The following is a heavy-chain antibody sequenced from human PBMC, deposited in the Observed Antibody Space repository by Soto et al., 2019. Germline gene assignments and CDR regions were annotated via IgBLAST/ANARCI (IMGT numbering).Heavy chain of an antibody. CDR1: GASIATHLYY. CDR3: ARRRHGYFDS. J-gene: IGHJ4*02. Sequence: QLQLQESGPGLVKPSETLSLTCTVSGASIATHLYYWAWVRQSPEKGLEWIATISYDGTTFYSPSLESRVAISIDTPKSQSSLNLNSVTATDTAVYFCARRRHGYFDSWGQGTLITVSS. V-gene: IGHV4-39*01. CDR2: ISYDGTT.